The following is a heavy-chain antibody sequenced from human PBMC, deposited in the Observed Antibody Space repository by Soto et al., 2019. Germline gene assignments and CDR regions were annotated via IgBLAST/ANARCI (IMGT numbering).Heavy chain of an antibody. CDR3: ARTVYGADAFDI. CDR2: IWYDGSNK. CDR1: GFTFSSYG. D-gene: IGHD4-17*01. Sequence: GGPLRLSCAASGFTFSSYGMHWVRQAPGKGLEWVAVIWYDGSNKYYADSVKGRFTISRDNSKNTLYLQMNSLRAEDTAVYYCARTVYGADAFDIWGQGTMVTVSS. J-gene: IGHJ3*02. V-gene: IGHV3-33*01.